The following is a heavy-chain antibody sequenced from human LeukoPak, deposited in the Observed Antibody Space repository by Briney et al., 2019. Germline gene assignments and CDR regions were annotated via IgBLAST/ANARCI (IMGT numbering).Heavy chain of an antibody. Sequence: SETLSLTCTVSGGSISSSYWSWIRQPPGKGLEWIGYIYYSGSTNYTPSLKSRVTISLDASKNQFSLKLSSVTAADTAVYYCARAGVTMVRGDLVNWFDPWGQGTLVTVSS. D-gene: IGHD3-10*01. V-gene: IGHV4-59*08. J-gene: IGHJ5*02. CDR3: ARAGVTMVRGDLVNWFDP. CDR2: IYYSGST. CDR1: GGSISSSY.